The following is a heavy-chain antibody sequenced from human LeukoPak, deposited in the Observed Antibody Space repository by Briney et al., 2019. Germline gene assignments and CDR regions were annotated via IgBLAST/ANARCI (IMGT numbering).Heavy chain of an antibody. CDR1: GFTFSSYS. V-gene: IGHV3-21*01. Sequence: AGGSLRLSCAASGFTFSSYSMTWVRQAPGKGLEWVSSISSSSSYIYYADSVKGRFTISRDNAKNSLYLQMNSLRAEDTAVYYCARDPTLTYGMDVWGQGTTVTASS. CDR3: ARDPTLTYGMDV. J-gene: IGHJ6*02. CDR2: ISSSSSYI.